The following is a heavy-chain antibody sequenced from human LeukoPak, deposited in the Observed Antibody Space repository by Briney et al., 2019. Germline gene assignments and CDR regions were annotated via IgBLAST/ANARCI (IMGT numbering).Heavy chain of an antibody. D-gene: IGHD5-24*01. CDR3: ARDDGYNYVSWFDP. J-gene: IGHJ5*02. V-gene: IGHV1-69*05. CDR1: GGTFSSYA. Sequence: SVKVSCKASGGTFSSYAISWVRQAPGQGLERMGGIIPIFGTANYAQKFQGRVTITTDESTSTAYMELSSLRSEDTAVYYCARDDGYNYVSWFDPWGQGTLVTVSS. CDR2: IIPIFGTA.